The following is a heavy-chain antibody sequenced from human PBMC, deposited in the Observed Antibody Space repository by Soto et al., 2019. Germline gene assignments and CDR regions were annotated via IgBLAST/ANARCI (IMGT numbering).Heavy chain of an antibody. CDR3: GFHLGGPAAMASGHYYY. D-gene: IGHD5-18*01. CDR1: GGTFSSYA. J-gene: IGHJ4*02. V-gene: IGHV1-69*05. CDR2: IIPIFGTA. Sequence: QVQLVQSGAEVKKPGSSVKVSCKASGGTFSSYAISWVRQAPGQGLEWMGGIIPIFGTANYAQKFQGRVTITSDVSTITAYMELSSLRSEDTAVYRCGFHLGGPAAMASGHYYYWGQGTLVTVSS.